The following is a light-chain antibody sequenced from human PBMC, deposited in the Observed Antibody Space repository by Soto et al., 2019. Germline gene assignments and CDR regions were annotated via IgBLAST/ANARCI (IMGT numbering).Light chain of an antibody. CDR2: AAS. CDR3: QQSYSTPRT. Sequence: DIQMTQSPGSLSASVGDRVTITCRASQSVGGDLNWYQQKPGKPPNLLIYAASSLQSGVPSRFSGSGSGTHFALTISSLQAEDFATYYCQQSYSTPRTFGQGTKVEIK. CDR1: QSVGGD. V-gene: IGKV1-39*01. J-gene: IGKJ1*01.